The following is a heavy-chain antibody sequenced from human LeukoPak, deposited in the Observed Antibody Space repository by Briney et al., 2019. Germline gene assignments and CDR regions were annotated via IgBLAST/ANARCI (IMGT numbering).Heavy chain of an antibody. Sequence: ASVKVSCKASGYTFTGYYMHWVRQAPGQGLEWMGWINPNSGRTNYAQKFQLRVTITRDTSISSAYMELSRLRSDDTAVYYCARYYSSGWYVGFDYWGQGTLVTVSS. CDR2: INPNSGRT. J-gene: IGHJ4*02. CDR1: GYTFTGYY. CDR3: ARYYSSGWYVGFDY. V-gene: IGHV1-2*02. D-gene: IGHD6-19*01.